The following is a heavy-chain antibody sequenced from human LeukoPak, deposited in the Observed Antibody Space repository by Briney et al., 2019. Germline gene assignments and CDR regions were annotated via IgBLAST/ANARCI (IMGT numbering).Heavy chain of an antibody. D-gene: IGHD1-26*01. CDR2: ISAYNGNT. Sequence: KVSCXXSGYTFTSYGISWVRQAPGQGLEWMGWISAYNGNTNYAQKLRGRVTMTTDTSTSTAYMELRSLRSDDTAVYYCARAWVVGVPGCDYWGQGTLVTVSS. CDR3: ARAWVVGVPGCDY. CDR1: GYTFTSYG. V-gene: IGHV1-18*01. J-gene: IGHJ4*02.